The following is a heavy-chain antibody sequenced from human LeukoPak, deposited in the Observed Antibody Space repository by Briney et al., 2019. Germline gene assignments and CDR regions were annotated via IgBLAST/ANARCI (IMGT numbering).Heavy chain of an antibody. CDR3: AKYYYDSSGYYDAAPLDS. CDR2: ISDIGYTT. V-gene: IGHV3-23*01. D-gene: IGHD3-22*01. Sequence: GGSLRLSCAASGFTFSTYAMSWVRQAPGKGMEWVSSISDIGYTTYYADSVRGRFTISRDNSKNTVYLQMIGLRAEDTAVYFCAKYYYDSSGYYDAAPLDSWGQGTLVTVFS. J-gene: IGHJ4*02. CDR1: GFTFSTYA.